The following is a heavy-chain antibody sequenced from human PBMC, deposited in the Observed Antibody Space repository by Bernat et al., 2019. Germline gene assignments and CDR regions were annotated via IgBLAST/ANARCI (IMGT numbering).Heavy chain of an antibody. V-gene: IGHV3-15*07. J-gene: IGHJ4*02. D-gene: IGHD1-1*01. CDR2: IKRKTDGGTT. CDR3: AKDYWNYFDY. Sequence: EVQLVESGGGLVKPGGSLRLSCAASGFTFSEAWMNWVRQAPGKGLEWVGRIKRKTDGGTTDYTAPVKDRFTISRDDSKNTVYMQMNSLKTEDTAVYYCAKDYWNYFDYWGQGILVTVSA. CDR1: GFTFSEAW.